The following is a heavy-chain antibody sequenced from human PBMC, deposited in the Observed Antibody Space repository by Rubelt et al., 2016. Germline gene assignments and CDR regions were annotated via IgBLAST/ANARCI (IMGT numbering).Heavy chain of an antibody. CDR1: GYTFTSYG. D-gene: IGHD2-2*01. V-gene: IGHV1-18*01. J-gene: IGHJ4*02. CDR3: ARDQLSTSCYQQCPYYFDY. Sequence: GYTFTSYGISWVRQAPGQGLEWMGWISAYNGNTNYAQKFQGRVTITADKSTSTAYVELSSLRSEDTAVYYCARDQLSTSCYQQCPYYFDYWGQGTLVTVSS. CDR2: ISAYNGNT.